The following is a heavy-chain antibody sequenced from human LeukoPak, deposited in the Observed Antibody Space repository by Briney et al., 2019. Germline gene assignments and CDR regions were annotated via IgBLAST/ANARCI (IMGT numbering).Heavy chain of an antibody. Sequence: SETLSLTCTVSGGSISSSSYYWGWIRQPPGKGLEWIGSIYYSGSTYYNPSLKSRVTISVDTSKNQFSLKLSSVTAADTAVYYCARSTPRELLYFDYWGQGTLVTVSS. V-gene: IGHV4-39*01. CDR3: ARSTPRELLYFDY. CDR2: IYYSGST. CDR1: GGSISSSSYY. J-gene: IGHJ4*02. D-gene: IGHD1-26*01.